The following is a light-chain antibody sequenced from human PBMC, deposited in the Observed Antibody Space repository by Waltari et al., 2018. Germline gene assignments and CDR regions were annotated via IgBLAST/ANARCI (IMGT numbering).Light chain of an antibody. Sequence: EIVLTQSPGSLSSSPGERVTLSCRAIQSVSRALAWYQQKPGQAPRLLIFCASNRATGIPDRFSGSGSETDFSLTISRLEPEDFAVYYCQHYVRLPATFGRGTKVEIK. J-gene: IGKJ1*01. CDR2: CAS. CDR3: QHYVRLPAT. CDR1: QSVSRA. V-gene: IGKV3-20*01.